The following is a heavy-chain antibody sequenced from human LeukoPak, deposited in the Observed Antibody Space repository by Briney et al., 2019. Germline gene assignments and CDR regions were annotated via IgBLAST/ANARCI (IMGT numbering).Heavy chain of an antibody. CDR3: ARGLLLWFGELSQPFDY. CDR2: MSSSRGSI. Sequence: GGSLRLSCAASGFTFSSFSMNWVRQAPGKGLEWFSYMSSSRGSIYYAASVKGRFTISRDNAKNLLYLQMNSLRDEDTAVYYCARGLLLWFGELSQPFDYWGQGTLVTVSS. J-gene: IGHJ4*02. V-gene: IGHV3-48*02. D-gene: IGHD3-10*01. CDR1: GFTFSSFS.